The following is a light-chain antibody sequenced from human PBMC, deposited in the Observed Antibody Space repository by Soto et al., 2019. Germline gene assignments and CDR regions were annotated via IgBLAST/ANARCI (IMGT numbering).Light chain of an antibody. J-gene: IGLJ2*01. Sequence: QAVVTQPPSVSGAPGQRIIISCTGSSSNIGAGFDVHWYQHLPGTAPKLLVYDNDNRPSGLPARFSDSRSGTSASLAITSLQADDEADDYCQSYDNSLSGVVFGGGTKLTVL. CDR3: QSYDNSLSGVV. CDR2: DND. CDR1: SSNIGAGFD. V-gene: IGLV1-40*01.